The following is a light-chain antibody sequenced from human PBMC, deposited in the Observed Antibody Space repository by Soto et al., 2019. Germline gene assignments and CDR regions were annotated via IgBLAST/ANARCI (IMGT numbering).Light chain of an antibody. CDR2: EVS. CDR3: TSYTSTIPYV. Sequence: QPALTQPASVSGSPGQSITISCTGSSNGVGGYNYVSWYQQHPGQAPKLIIYEVSDRPSGVSPRFSGSKSGNTASLTISGLQVEDEADYFCTSYTSTIPYVFGSGTKVTVL. V-gene: IGLV2-14*01. J-gene: IGLJ1*01. CDR1: SNGVGGYNY.